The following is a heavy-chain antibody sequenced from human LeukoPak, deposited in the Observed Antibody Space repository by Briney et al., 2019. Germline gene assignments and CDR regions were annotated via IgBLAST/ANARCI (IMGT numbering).Heavy chain of an antibody. J-gene: IGHJ6*03. V-gene: IGHV4-61*02. Sequence: SETLSLTCTVSGGSISSGSYYWSWIRQPAGKGLEWIGRIYTSGSTNYNPSLKSRVTMSVDTSKNQFSLKLSSVTAADTAVYYCATTYGSGEFLSYYYMDVWGKGTTVTISS. CDR2: IYTSGST. CDR3: ATTYGSGEFLSYYYMDV. D-gene: IGHD3-10*01. CDR1: GGSISSGSYY.